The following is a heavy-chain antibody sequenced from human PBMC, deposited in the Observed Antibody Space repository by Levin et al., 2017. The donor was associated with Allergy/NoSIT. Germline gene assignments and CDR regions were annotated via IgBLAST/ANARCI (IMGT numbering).Heavy chain of an antibody. V-gene: IGHV2-5*02. CDR1: GFSLTSPVA. D-gene: IGHD5-24*01. CDR2: IYWDNDK. Sequence: KGSGPTLVKPTQTLTLTCSLSGFSLTSPVAVGWIRQPPGKALEWLALIYWDNDKRYTPSLKSRLTITKDLSKNHVVLTMTDMDPVDTATYYCAHSRRIDGTAYIMRKSSWFDPWGQGIPVIVSS. CDR3: AHSRRIDGTAYIMRKSSWFDP. J-gene: IGHJ5*02.